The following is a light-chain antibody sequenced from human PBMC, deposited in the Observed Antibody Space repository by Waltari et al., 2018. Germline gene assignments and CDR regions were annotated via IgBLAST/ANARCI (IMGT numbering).Light chain of an antibody. CDR1: TSDVGGYNY. V-gene: IGLV2-11*01. Sequence: SALTQPCSVSGSPGQSVTIPCTVITSDVGGYNYVSWYPHRPRKAPKLMIFDVTQRPSGVPNRFSGSKSANTASLTISGLQAEDEADYYCCSFAGTYTWVFGGGTKVTVL. CDR3: CSFAGTYTWV. CDR2: DVT. J-gene: IGLJ3*02.